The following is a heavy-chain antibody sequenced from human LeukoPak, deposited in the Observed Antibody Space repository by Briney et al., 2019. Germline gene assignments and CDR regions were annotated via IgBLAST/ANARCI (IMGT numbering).Heavy chain of an antibody. V-gene: IGHV3-66*02. CDR1: GFTVSNNY. D-gene: IGHD3-16*01. J-gene: IGHJ4*02. Sequence: PGGPLRLSCAASGFTVSNNYMSWVRQAPGKGLEWVSVIYSGDNTYYVESVKGRFTISRDNSKNTLFLQMNRLRAEDTAVYYCAGRRVLDASFDYWGQGTLVTVSS. CDR2: IYSGDNT. CDR3: AGRRVLDASFDY.